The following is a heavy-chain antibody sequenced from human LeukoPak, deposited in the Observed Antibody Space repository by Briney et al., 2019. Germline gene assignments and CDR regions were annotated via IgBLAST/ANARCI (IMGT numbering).Heavy chain of an antibody. D-gene: IGHD3-10*01. CDR3: ARGNYYGSGCDF. CDR1: GFTFSNYG. CDR2: IYYHGNNK. Sequence: GGSLGLSCAASGFTFSNYGMHWVRQAPGKGLEWVAFIYYHGNNKNYADFVKGRFTISRDNSKNTLFLQMNSLRAEDTAVYYCARGNYYGSGCDFWGQGSLVTVSS. J-gene: IGHJ4*02. V-gene: IGHV3-30*02.